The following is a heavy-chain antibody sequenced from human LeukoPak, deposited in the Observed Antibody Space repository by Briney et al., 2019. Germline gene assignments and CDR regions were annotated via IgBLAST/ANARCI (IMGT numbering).Heavy chain of an antibody. J-gene: IGHJ6*04. Sequence: GGSLRLSCAASGFTFSGSAIHWVRQASGKGLEWVGRIRSKADNYATTYAASVKGRFTISRDDSKDTAYLQINSLKTEDTAVYYCTRLRAANTESYLYYYHGMDVSGEGTTVSASS. V-gene: IGHV3-73*01. D-gene: IGHD1-26*01. CDR3: TRLRAANTESYLYYYHGMDV. CDR1: GFTFSGSA. CDR2: IRSKADNYAT.